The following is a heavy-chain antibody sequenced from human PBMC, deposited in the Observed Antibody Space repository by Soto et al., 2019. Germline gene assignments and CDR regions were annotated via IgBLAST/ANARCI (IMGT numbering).Heavy chain of an antibody. CDR3: ARLFGGDTATVTPYYFDY. CDR1: GGTFSSYA. V-gene: IGHV1-69*13. J-gene: IGHJ4*02. D-gene: IGHD5-18*01. CDR2: IIPIFGTA. Sequence: SVKVSCKASGGTFSSYAISWVRQAPGQGLEWMGGIIPIFGTANYAQKFQGRVTITADESTSTAYMELSSLRSEDTAVYYCARLFGGDTATVTPYYFDYWGQGTLVTVSS.